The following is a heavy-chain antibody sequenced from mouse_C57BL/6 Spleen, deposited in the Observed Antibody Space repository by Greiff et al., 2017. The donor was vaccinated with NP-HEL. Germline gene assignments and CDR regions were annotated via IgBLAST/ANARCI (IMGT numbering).Heavy chain of an antibody. Sequence: QVQLKESGAELARPGASVKLSCKASGYTFTSYGISWVKQRTGQGLEWIGEIYPRSGNTYYNEKFKGKATLTADKSSSTAYMELRSLTSEDSAVYFCAREGYGYDGDYWGQGTTLTVSS. CDR1: GYTFTSYG. CDR2: IYPRSGNT. D-gene: IGHD2-2*01. V-gene: IGHV1-81*01. CDR3: AREGYGYDGDY. J-gene: IGHJ2*01.